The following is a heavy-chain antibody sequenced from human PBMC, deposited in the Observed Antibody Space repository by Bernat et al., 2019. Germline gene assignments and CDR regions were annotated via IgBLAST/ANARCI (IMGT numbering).Heavy chain of an antibody. J-gene: IGHJ5*02. CDR1: GYSFTTYW. Sequence: EVQLVQSGAEVKKPGESLRISCKGSGYSFTTYWISWVRQMPGKGLKWLGRIDPSDSYTNYSPSFQGHVTISADKSISTAYLQLSSLEASDTAMYSCARHARQLVRRCWFDPWGQGTLVTVSS. CDR2: IDPSDSYT. D-gene: IGHD6-6*01. CDR3: ARHARQLVRRCWFDP. V-gene: IGHV5-10-1*03.